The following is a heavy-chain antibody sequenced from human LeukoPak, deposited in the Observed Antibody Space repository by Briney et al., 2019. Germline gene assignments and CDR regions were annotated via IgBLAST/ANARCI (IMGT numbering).Heavy chain of an antibody. J-gene: IGHJ4*02. D-gene: IGHD6-19*01. CDR1: GYTLTELF. V-gene: IGHV1-24*01. CDR2: FDPEDGET. CDR3: ATYPTIAVAGTRFDY. Sequence: GASVKVSCKVSGYTLTELFMHWVRQAPGKGLEWMGGFDPEDGETIYAQKFQGRVTMTEDTSTDTAYMELSSLRSEDTAVYYCATYPTIAVAGTRFDYWGQGTLVTVSS.